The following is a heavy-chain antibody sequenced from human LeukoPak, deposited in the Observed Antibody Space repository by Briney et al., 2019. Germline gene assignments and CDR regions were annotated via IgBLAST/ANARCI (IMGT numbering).Heavy chain of an antibody. Sequence: GGSLGLSCAASGFTFRSYWMHWVRQAPGKGLVWVSRINSDGSSTTYADSVKGRFTISRDNAKNTLYLQMNSLRAEDTAVYYCARVSGPGMNEYFHLWGQGTLVTVSS. CDR1: GFTFRSYW. V-gene: IGHV3-74*01. J-gene: IGHJ1*01. CDR3: ARVSGPGMNEYFHL. D-gene: IGHD3-10*01. CDR2: INSDGSST.